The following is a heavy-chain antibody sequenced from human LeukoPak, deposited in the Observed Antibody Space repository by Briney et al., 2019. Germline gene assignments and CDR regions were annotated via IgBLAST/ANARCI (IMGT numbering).Heavy chain of an antibody. CDR1: GFTFSSYW. D-gene: IGHD3-22*01. V-gene: IGHV3-7*01. CDR3: ARDGETYYYDSSGYVDY. J-gene: IGHJ4*02. Sequence: GGSLRLSCAASGFTFSSYWMSWVRQAPGKGLEWVANIKQGGSEKYYVDSVKGRFTISRDNAKNSLYLQMNSLRAEDTAVYYCARDGETYYYDSSGYVDYWGQGTLVTVSS. CDR2: IKQGGSEK.